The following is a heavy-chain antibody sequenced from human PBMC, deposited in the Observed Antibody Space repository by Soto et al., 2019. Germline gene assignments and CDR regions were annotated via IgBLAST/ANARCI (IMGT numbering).Heavy chain of an antibody. Sequence: SETLSLTCAVSGGSISSGGYSWSWIRQPPGKGLEWIGYIYHSGSTYYNPSLKSRVTISVDRSKNQFSLKLSSVTAADTAVYYCARRFLEWLPLYYYYGMDVWGQGTTVTVSS. CDR2: IYHSGST. V-gene: IGHV4-30-2*01. CDR1: GGSISSGGYS. D-gene: IGHD3-3*01. CDR3: ARRFLEWLPLYYYYGMDV. J-gene: IGHJ6*02.